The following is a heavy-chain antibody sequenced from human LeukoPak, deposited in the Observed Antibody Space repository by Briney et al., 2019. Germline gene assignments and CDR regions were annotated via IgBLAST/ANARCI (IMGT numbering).Heavy chain of an antibody. V-gene: IGHV4-34*01. CDR2: INHSGST. J-gene: IGHJ4*02. CDR3: ARGGVDTAIGGYFDY. D-gene: IGHD5-18*01. Sequence: SETLSLTCAVYGGSFRGYYWSWIRQPPGKGLEWIGEINHSGSTKYNPSLKSRVTMSVGTSKNQFSLKLSSVTAADTAVYYCARGGVDTAIGGYFDYWGQGTLVTVSS. CDR1: GGSFRGYY.